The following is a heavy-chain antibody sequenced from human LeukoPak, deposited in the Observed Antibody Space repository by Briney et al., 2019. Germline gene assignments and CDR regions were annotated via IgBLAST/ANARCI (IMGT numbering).Heavy chain of an antibody. Sequence: GGSLRLSCAASGFTFSSYAMSWVRQAPGKGLEWVSAISGSGGSTYYADSVKGRFTISRDNSKNTLYLQMNSLRAEDTAVYYCAKDRLFSWLGEFDGFDYWGQGTLVTVSS. CDR2: ISGSGGST. J-gene: IGHJ4*02. D-gene: IGHD3-10*01. CDR1: GFTFSSYA. V-gene: IGHV3-23*01. CDR3: AKDRLFSWLGEFDGFDY.